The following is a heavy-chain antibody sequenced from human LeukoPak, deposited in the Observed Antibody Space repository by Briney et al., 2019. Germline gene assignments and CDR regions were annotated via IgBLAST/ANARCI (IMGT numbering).Heavy chain of an antibody. V-gene: IGHV4-39*07. CDR2: IYYSGST. J-gene: IGHJ3*02. CDR3: ARGDIVVGPSPLWNAFDI. CDR1: GGSISSSSYY. Sequence: PSETLSLTCTVSGGSISSSSYYWGWIRQPPGKGLEWIGSIYYSGSTYYNPSLKSRVTISVDTSKNQFSLKLSSVTAADPAVYYCARGDIVVGPSPLWNAFDIWGQGTMVTVSS. D-gene: IGHD2-2*01.